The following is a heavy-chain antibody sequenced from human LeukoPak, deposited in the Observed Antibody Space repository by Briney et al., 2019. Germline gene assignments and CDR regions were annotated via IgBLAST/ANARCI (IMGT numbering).Heavy chain of an antibody. J-gene: IGHJ6*02. CDR3: ARLDGVDYYYGMDV. CDR2: INHSGST. CDR1: GGSFSGYY. V-gene: IGHV4-34*01. Sequence: SETLSLTCAVYGGSFSGYYWSWIRQPPGKGLEWIGEINHSGSTNYNPSLKSRVTISVDTSKNQFSLKLSSVTAADTAVYYCARLDGVDYYYGMDVWGQGTTDTVSS. D-gene: IGHD4-17*01.